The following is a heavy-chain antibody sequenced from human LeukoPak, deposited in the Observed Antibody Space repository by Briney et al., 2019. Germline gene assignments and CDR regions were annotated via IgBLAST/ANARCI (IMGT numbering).Heavy chain of an antibody. CDR3: ARAVAGYYFDY. D-gene: IGHD6-19*01. CDR2: ISDTGNT. Sequence: QPGGSLRLSCVASGFTLSSYAMSWVRQAPGKGLEWVSAISDTGNTYHADSVKGRFTISRDSSKNTLSLQMNSLRAEDTAMYYCARAVAGYYFDYWGQGTLVTVSS. V-gene: IGHV3-23*01. J-gene: IGHJ4*02. CDR1: GFTLSSYA.